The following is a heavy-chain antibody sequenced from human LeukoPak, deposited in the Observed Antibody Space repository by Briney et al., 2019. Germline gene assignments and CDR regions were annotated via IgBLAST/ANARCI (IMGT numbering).Heavy chain of an antibody. D-gene: IGHD2-2*02. J-gene: IGHJ1*01. V-gene: IGHV3-30*02. CDR3: AKDFYCSSTSCYTPEYFQH. CDR1: GFTFSSYG. Sequence: GGSLGLSCAASGFTFSSYGMHWVRQAPGKGLEWVAFIRYDGSNKYYADSVKGRFTISRDNSKNTLYLQMNSLRAEDTAVYYCAKDFYCSSTSCYTPEYFQHWGQGTLVTVSS. CDR2: IRYDGSNK.